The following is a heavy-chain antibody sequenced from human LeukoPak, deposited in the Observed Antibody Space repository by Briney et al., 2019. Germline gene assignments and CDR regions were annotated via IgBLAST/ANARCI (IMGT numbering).Heavy chain of an antibody. CDR1: GYTFTSYA. V-gene: IGHV1-3*01. CDR2: INAGNGNT. D-gene: IGHD6-19*01. CDR3: ARSGWYDPFDY. J-gene: IGHJ4*02. Sequence: ASVKVSCKAFGYTFTSYAMHWVRQAPGQRLEWMGWINAGNGNTKYSQRFQGRVTITRDTSASTAYMELSSLRSEDTAVYYCARSGWYDPFDYWGQGTLVTVSS.